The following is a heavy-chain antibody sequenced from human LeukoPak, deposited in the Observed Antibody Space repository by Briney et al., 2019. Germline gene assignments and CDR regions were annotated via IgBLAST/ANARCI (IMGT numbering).Heavy chain of an antibody. J-gene: IGHJ6*02. V-gene: IGHV1-8*01. CDR2: MNPNSGNT. Sequence: ASVKVSCKASGYTFTSYDINWVRQATGQGLEWMGWMNPNSGNTGYAQKFQGRVTMTRNTSISTAYMELSSLRSEDTAVYYCASRPGAKGYCSGGSCSILMDVWGQGTTVTVSS. CDR1: GYTFTSYD. CDR3: ASRPGAKGYCSGGSCSILMDV. D-gene: IGHD2-15*01.